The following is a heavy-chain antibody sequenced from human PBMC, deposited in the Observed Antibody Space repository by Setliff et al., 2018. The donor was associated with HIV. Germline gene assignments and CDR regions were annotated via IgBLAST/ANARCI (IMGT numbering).Heavy chain of an antibody. V-gene: IGHV3-7*01. CDR3: ARDRGGKDY. CDR2: IDPDGSQQ. CDR1: GFTFSDSW. D-gene: IGHD3-16*01. J-gene: IGHJ4*02. Sequence: PGGSLRLSCSASGFTFSDSWMSWVRQAPGKGLEWVANIDPDGSQQYVAESMKGRFTISRDNAKNSVYLQTDSLRAEDTAFYYCARDRGGKDYWGQGTLVTVS.